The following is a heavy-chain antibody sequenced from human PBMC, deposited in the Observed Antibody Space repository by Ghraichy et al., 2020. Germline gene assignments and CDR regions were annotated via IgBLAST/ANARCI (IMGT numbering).Heavy chain of an antibody. CDR2: IYYSGST. V-gene: IGHV4-30-4*01. D-gene: IGHD2-2*01. CDR1: GGSISSGDYY. J-gene: IGHJ5*02. CDR3: ARDGSKVVPAAMNGFDP. Sequence: SQTLSLTCTVSGGSISSGDYYWSWIRQPPGKGLEWIGYIYYSGSTYYNPSLKSRVTISVDTSKNQFSLKLSSVTAADTAVYYCARDGSKVVPAAMNGFDPWCQGTLVTVSS.